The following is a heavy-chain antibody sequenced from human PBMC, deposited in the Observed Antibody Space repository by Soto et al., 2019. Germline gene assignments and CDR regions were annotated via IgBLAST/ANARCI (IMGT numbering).Heavy chain of an antibody. Sequence: PGGSLRLSCAASGFTFHDYTMNWVRQAPGKGLEWVSGVSWNADTTTYADSVKGRFTISRDNAKNSLYLQMSSLRVEDTAVYHCARGCGRAHCPYYMEVWGKGTTVTVSS. CDR1: GFTFHDYT. V-gene: IGHV3-20*01. CDR2: VSWNADTT. J-gene: IGHJ6*03. CDR3: ARGCGRAHCPYYMEV. D-gene: IGHD2-15*01.